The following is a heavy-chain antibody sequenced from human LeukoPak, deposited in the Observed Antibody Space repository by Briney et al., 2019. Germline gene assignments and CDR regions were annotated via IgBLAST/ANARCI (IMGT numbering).Heavy chain of an antibody. CDR3: ARAGEAARHYFDY. CDR1: GYTFTGYY. D-gene: IGHD6-6*01. V-gene: IGHV1-2*02. CDR2: INPNSGGT. Sequence: ASVKVSCKASGYTFTGYYMHWVRQAPGQGLEWMGWINPNSGGTNYAQKFQGRVTVTRDTSISTAYMELSRLRSDDTAVYYCARAGEAARHYFDYWGQGTLVTVSS. J-gene: IGHJ4*02.